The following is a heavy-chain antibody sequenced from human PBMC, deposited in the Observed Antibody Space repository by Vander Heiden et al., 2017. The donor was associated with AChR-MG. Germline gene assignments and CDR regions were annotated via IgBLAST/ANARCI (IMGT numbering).Heavy chain of an antibody. D-gene: IGHD3-3*01. CDR1: GFSLSTRGVG. CDR2: IYWNDDK. Sequence: QITLKESGPTLVNPTQSLTLTRTLPGFSLSTRGVGVGWIRQPPGKALKWLALIYWNDDKRYSPSLKSRLTITKDTSKNQVVLTMTNMDPVDTATYYCAHSWYDFWSGYYTRRLGLFDYWGQGTLVTVSS. J-gene: IGHJ4*02. CDR3: AHSWYDFWSGYYTRRLGLFDY. V-gene: IGHV2-5*01.